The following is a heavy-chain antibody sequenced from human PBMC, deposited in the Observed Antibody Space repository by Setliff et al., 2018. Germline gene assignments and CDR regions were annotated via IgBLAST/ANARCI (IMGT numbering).Heavy chain of an antibody. D-gene: IGHD6-13*01. CDR2: IHSGGSST. J-gene: IGHJ4*02. CDR3: AKRGSSWSPIDF. V-gene: IGHV3-23*03. CDR1: GFTFSNYA. Sequence: LRLSCAASGFTFSNYAMSWVRQAPGKGLEWVSIIHSGGSSTYYADSVKGRFTISRDDSKNTLYLQMNSLRAEDTAVYYCAKRGSSWSPIDFWGQGTLVTVSS.